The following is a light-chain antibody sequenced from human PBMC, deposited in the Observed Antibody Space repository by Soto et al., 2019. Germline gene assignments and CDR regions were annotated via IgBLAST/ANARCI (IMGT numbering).Light chain of an antibody. CDR2: AAS. Sequence: DIQMPQSPSSVSASIGDRVTISCRASQSIYKWLVWYQQKPGKAPKLLIYAASSLQSAVPSSFSGSGYWTEFTLTISSLQPEDSGTYYCQQADRFLLTFGGGTKVDIK. J-gene: IGKJ4*01. CDR3: QQADRFLLT. CDR1: QSIYKW. V-gene: IGKV1-12*01.